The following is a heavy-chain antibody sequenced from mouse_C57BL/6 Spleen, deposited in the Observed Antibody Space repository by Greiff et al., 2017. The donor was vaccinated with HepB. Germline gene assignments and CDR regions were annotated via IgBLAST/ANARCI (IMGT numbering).Heavy chain of an antibody. D-gene: IGHD1-1*01. Sequence: QVQLQQSGPELVKPGASVKISCKASGYAFSSSWMNWVKQRPGKGLEWIGRIYPGDGDTNYNGKFKGKATLTADKSSSTAYMQLSSLTSEDSAVYFCARSRVERPFDYWGQGTTLTVSS. CDR2: IYPGDGDT. CDR3: ARSRVERPFDY. V-gene: IGHV1-82*01. CDR1: GYAFSSSW. J-gene: IGHJ2*01.